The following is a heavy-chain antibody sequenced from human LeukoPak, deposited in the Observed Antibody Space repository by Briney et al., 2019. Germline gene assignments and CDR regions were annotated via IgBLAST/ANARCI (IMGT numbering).Heavy chain of an antibody. J-gene: IGHJ5*02. CDR3: ARHYYDSSGYYTSRVDWFDP. D-gene: IGHD3-22*01. Sequence: PSETLSLTCTVSGGSVSSYYWSWIRQPPGKGLEWIGYIYYSGSTNYDPSLKSRVTISVDTSKNQFSLKLSSVTAADTAVYYCARHYYDSSGYYTSRVDWFDPWGQGTLVTVSS. CDR1: GGSVSSYY. CDR2: IYYSGST. V-gene: IGHV4-59*08.